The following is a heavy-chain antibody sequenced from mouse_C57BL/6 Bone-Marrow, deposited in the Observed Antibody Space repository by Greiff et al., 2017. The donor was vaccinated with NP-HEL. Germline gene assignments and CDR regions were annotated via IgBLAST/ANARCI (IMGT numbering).Heavy chain of an antibody. CDR2: FHPYNDDT. CDR3: ARKDYGYDGYFDY. CDR1: GFTFTTYP. J-gene: IGHJ2*01. Sequence: VQLVESGAELVKPGASVKMSCTASGFTFTTYPIEWMKQNHGKSLEWIGNFHPYNDDTKYNEKFKGKATLTVEKSSSTVYLELSRLTSDDSAVYYRARKDYGYDGYFDYWGQGTTLTVSS. D-gene: IGHD2-2*01. V-gene: IGHV1-47*01.